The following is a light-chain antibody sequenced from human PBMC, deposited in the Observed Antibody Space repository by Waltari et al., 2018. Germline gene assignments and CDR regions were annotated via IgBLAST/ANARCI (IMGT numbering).Light chain of an antibody. V-gene: IGKV1-39*01. J-gene: IGKJ4*01. Sequence: DIQMTQSPSSLSASVGDRITITCRASQSISSYLNWYQQTPGKAPNLLIYGASSLQSGVPSRFSGSGSWTDFTLTISSLQPEDFATYYCQQSYSTPVTFGGGTKVEIE. CDR1: QSISSY. CDR3: QQSYSTPVT. CDR2: GAS.